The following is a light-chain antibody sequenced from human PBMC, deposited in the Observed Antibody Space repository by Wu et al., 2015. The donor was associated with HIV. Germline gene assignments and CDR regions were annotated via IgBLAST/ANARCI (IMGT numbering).Light chain of an antibody. CDR2: GAS. V-gene: IGKV3-15*01. CDR3: QQYNKWPRT. CDR1: QSVSSN. J-gene: IGKJ1*01. Sequence: EMVMTQSPAMMSVSPGERATLSCRASQSVSSNLAWYQQKPGQAPRLLIYGASTRATGIPARFSGSGSGTEFTLTISSMQSEDFAVYYCQQYNKWPRTFGQGTKVEIK.